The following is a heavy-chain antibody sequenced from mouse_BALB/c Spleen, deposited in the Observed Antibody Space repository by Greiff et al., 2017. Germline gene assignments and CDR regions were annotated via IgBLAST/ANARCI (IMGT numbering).Heavy chain of an antibody. CDR3: ARELRYYAMDY. CDR1: GFTFSSFG. V-gene: IGHV5-17*02. D-gene: IGHD1-1*01. J-gene: IGHJ4*01. Sequence: EVKVVESGGGLVQPGGSRKLSCAASGFTFSSFGMHWVRQAPEKGLEWVAYISSGSSTIYYADTVKGRFTISRDNPKNTLFLQMTSLRSEDMAMYYCARELRYYAMDYWGQGTSVTVSS. CDR2: ISSGSSTI.